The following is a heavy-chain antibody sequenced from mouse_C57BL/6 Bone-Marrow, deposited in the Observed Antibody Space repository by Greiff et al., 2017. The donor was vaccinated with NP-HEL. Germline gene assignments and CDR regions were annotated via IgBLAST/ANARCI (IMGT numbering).Heavy chain of an antibody. J-gene: IGHJ4*01. CDR1: GYSITSGYY. CDR3: ARDLRRAMDY. V-gene: IGHV3-6*01. Sequence: EVQLQQSGPGLVKPSQSLSLTCSVTGYSITSGYYWNWIRQFPGNKLEWMGYISYDGSNNYNPSLKNRISITRDTSKNQFFLKLNSVTTEDTATYYCARDLRRAMDYWGQGTSVTVSS. D-gene: IGHD1-1*01. CDR2: ISYDGSN.